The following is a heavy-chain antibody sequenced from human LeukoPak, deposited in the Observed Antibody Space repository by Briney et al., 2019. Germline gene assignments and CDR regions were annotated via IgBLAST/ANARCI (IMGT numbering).Heavy chain of an antibody. J-gene: IGHJ3*02. Sequence: SETLSLTCTVSGGSISGTYYWSWIRQPPGKGLEWIGYIYYTGTTDSNPSLKSRVTISVDTSKNQFSLKLSPVTAADTAVYYCAGSYGSGSYYKPLLAFDIWGQGTMVTVSS. CDR3: AGSYGSGSYYKPLLAFDI. V-gene: IGHV4-61*01. D-gene: IGHD3-10*01. CDR2: IYYTGTT. CDR1: GGSISGTYY.